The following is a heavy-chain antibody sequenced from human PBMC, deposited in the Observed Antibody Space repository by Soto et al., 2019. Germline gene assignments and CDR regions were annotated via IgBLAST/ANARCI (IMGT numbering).Heavy chain of an antibody. J-gene: IGHJ4*02. V-gene: IGHV3-9*01. CDR2: ISWNSGSI. Sequence: EVQLVESGGGLVQPGRSLRLSCAASGFTFDDYAMHWVRQAPGKGLEWVSGISWNSGSIGYADSVKGRFTISRDNAKNSLYLQMNSLRAEDTALYYCAKDNAAAGMICLHYWGQGTLVTVSS. CDR3: AKDNAAAGMICLHY. D-gene: IGHD6-13*01. CDR1: GFTFDDYA.